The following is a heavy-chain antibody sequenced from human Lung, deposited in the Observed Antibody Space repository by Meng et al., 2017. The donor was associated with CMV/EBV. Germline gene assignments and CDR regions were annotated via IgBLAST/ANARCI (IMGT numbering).Heavy chain of an antibody. V-gene: IGHV1-2*02. D-gene: IGHD3-3*01. J-gene: IGHJ4*02. CDR1: GYTFTGYY. CDR2: INPNSGGT. Sequence: ASVKVSCKASGYTFTGYYMHWVRQAPGQGLEWMGWINPNSGGTNYAQKSQGRVTMTRDTSISTAYMELSRLRSDDTAVYYCARDPPEDFWSGYYTTGTDYWGQGTXVTVSS. CDR3: ARDPPEDFWSGYYTTGTDY.